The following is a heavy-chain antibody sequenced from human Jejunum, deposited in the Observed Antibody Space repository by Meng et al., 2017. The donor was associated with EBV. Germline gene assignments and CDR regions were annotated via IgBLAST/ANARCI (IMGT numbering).Heavy chain of an antibody. J-gene: IGHJ4*02. D-gene: IGHD3-16*02. Sequence: EVQLGWAGGGLVKPGWSLRLSCAASGFTFSSYSMNWARQAPGKGLEWVSYISSGSSFIYYADSVKGRFTISRDDAKNSLSLQMNNLGADDTAVYYCVRDSSFNVHWGQGTLVTVSS. CDR2: ISSGSSFI. V-gene: IGHV3-21*02. CDR3: VRDSSFNVH. CDR1: GFTFSSYS.